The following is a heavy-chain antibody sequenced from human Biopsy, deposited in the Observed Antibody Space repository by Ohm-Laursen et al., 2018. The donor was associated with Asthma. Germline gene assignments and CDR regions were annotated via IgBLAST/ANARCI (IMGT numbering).Heavy chain of an antibody. Sequence: ASVKVSCKTSGYTFSSFGISWVRQAPGQGLDWMGWISVYNGDTDYAQKLQGRVTMTTDTSTSTAYMELRSLRSDDTAVYYCARHRGYCTGGSCYPDFDYWGQGTLVTVPS. CDR2: ISVYNGDT. CDR3: ARHRGYCTGGSCYPDFDY. J-gene: IGHJ4*02. CDR1: GYTFSSFG. V-gene: IGHV1-18*01. D-gene: IGHD2-15*01.